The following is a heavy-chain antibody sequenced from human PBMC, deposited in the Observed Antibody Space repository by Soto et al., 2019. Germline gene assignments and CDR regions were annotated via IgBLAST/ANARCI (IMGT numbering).Heavy chain of an antibody. CDR1: GGTFSSYA. CDR2: IIPIFGTA. J-gene: IGHJ5*02. V-gene: IGHV1-69*01. D-gene: IGHD2-21*02. CDR3: ARGTYCGGDCYSAWYKWFDP. Sequence: QVQLVQSGAEVKKPGSSVKVSCKASGGTFSSYAISWVRQAPGQGREWMGGIIPIFGTANYAQKFQGRVRITADESRSTAYMELSRLRSEDTAVYYCARGTYCGGDCYSAWYKWFDPWGQGTLVTVSS.